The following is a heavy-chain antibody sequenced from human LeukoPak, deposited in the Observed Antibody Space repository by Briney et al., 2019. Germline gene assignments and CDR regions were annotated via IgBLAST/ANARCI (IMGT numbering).Heavy chain of an antibody. D-gene: IGHD6-19*01. CDR2: IYYSGST. Sequence: KPSETLSLTCTVSGGSISSSSYYWGWIRQPPGKGLEWIGSIYYSGSTYYNPSLKSRVTISVDTSKNQFSLKLSSVTAADTAVYYCARHGPRIEWLSSGGEYFDYWGQGTLVTVSS. V-gene: IGHV4-39*01. CDR3: ARHGPRIEWLSSGGEYFDY. J-gene: IGHJ4*02. CDR1: GGSISSSSYY.